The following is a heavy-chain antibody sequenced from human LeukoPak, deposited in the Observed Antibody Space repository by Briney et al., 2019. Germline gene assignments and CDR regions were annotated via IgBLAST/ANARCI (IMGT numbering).Heavy chain of an antibody. V-gene: IGHV3-20*04. CDR3: ARRSQYGDYP. Sequence: PGGSLRLSCAASGFTFDDYGMSWVRQAPGKGLEWVSGINWNGGSTGYADSVKGRFTISRDNSKNTLYLQMNSLRAEDTAVYYCARRSQYGDYPWGQGTLVTVFS. CDR2: INWNGGST. D-gene: IGHD4-17*01. J-gene: IGHJ5*02. CDR1: GFTFDDYG.